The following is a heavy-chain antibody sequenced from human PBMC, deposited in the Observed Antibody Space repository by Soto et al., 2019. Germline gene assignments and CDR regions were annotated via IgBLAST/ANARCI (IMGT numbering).Heavy chain of an antibody. D-gene: IGHD3-10*01. V-gene: IGHV3-23*01. CDR1: GFTFSSYA. CDR2: IGNTGDGT. J-gene: IGHJ4*02. Sequence: VQLLESGGGLVQPGGSLRVSCAASGFTFSSYAMSWLRQTPGKGLEWVSAIGNTGDGTYYADSVKGRFTISRDNSRNTLYLQMNSLRAEDAAIYYCAKPYYYGSGSYGGFDYWGQGTLVTVSS. CDR3: AKPYYYGSGSYGGFDY.